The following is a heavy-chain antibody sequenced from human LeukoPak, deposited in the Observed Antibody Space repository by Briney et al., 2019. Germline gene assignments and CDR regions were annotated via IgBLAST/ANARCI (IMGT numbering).Heavy chain of an antibody. J-gene: IGHJ4*02. CDR3: ARKAQYNGHYPLDY. CDR1: GFTFTSYS. Sequence: GGSLRLSCAASGFTFTSYSMSWVRQAPGKGLEWVSGTSDRGDYTYYADSVKVRFTISRDSSKNTLFLQMNSLRAEDTALYFCARKAQYNGHYPLDYWGQGTLVTVSS. V-gene: IGHV3-23*01. D-gene: IGHD1-7*01. CDR2: TSDRGDYT.